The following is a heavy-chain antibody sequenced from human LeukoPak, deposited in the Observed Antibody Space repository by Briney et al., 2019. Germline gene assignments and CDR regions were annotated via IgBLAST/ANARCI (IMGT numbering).Heavy chain of an antibody. CDR2: IYYSGST. CDR1: GGSISSSSYY. CDR3: ARGSGPGYYDFWNGYYKPDYYYYYMDV. J-gene: IGHJ6*03. Sequence: SETLSLTCTVSGGSISSSSYYWGWSRQPPGKGLEWIGGIYYSGSTYYNPSLKSRVTISVDTSKNQFSLKLSSVTAADTAVYYCARGSGPGYYDFWNGYYKPDYYYYYMDVWGKGTTVTVSS. D-gene: IGHD3-3*01. V-gene: IGHV4-39*07.